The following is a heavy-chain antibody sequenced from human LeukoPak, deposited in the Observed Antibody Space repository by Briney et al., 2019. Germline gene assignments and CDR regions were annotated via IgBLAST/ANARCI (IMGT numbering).Heavy chain of an antibody. Sequence: GGSLRLSCAASGFTFSRYGMHWVRQAPGKGLEWVAFIRYDGSNKYYTDSVKGRFTISRDNYKNTLYLQMNSLRVEDTAVYYCARDGLAVTTFEYFFDYWGQGTLVTV. CDR2: IRYDGSNK. CDR1: GFTFSRYG. CDR3: ARDGLAVTTFEYFFDY. D-gene: IGHD4-11*01. J-gene: IGHJ4*02. V-gene: IGHV3-30*02.